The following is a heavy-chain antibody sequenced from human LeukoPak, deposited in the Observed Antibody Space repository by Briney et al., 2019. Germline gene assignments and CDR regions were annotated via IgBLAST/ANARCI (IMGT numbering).Heavy chain of an antibody. CDR3: ARTIYSSSWYDAFDI. V-gene: IGHV4-4*02. Sequence: SETLSLTCAVSGGSISSSNWWSWVRQPPGKGLEWIGEIYHSGSTNYNPSLKSRVTISVDKSKNQFSLKLSSVTAADTAVYYCARTIYSSSWYDAFDIWGQGTMVTVPS. CDR2: IYHSGST. CDR1: GGSISSSNW. D-gene: IGHD6-13*01. J-gene: IGHJ3*02.